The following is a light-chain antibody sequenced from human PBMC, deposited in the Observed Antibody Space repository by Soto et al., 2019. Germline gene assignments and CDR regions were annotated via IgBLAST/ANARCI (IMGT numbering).Light chain of an antibody. J-gene: IGKJ1*01. V-gene: IGKV1-9*01. CDR3: QQLNSYPRT. Sequence: FTQSSASRSASIGDRVTIPCRASQGISSYLAWYQQKPGKAPKLLIYAASTLQSGVPSRFSGSGSGTDFTLTISILKPEDFATYYCQQLNSYPRTFGQGTKVDIK. CDR2: AAS. CDR1: QGISSY.